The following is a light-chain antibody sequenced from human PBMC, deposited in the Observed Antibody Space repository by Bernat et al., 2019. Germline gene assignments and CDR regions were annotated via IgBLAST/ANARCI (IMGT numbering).Light chain of an antibody. J-gene: IGKJ1*01. CDR1: QGVNSNY. CDR3: PQYGSSPWT. Sequence: EIVLTQSPVTLSLSPGERATLSCRASQGVNSNYLAWYQHRPGQAPRLLIYGASSRATAIPDRFSGSGSGTEFTLTISRLEPEDFAVYYCPQYGSSPWTFGQGTKVEIK. CDR2: GAS. V-gene: IGKV3-20*01.